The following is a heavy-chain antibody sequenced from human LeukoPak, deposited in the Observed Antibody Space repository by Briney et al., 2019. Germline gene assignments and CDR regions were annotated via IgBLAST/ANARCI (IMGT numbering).Heavy chain of an antibody. V-gene: IGHV3-7*01. CDR2: IKYDGDEE. J-gene: IGHJ4*02. D-gene: IGHD6-13*01. CDR3: KSGGAAPGSFDN. Sequence: GGSLRLSCAASGFTFSDYWMSWMRQAPGKGLEWVANIKYDGDEEYYVDSVKGRFTISRDNAKNSLYLQLNSLRVVDTAVYYCKSGGAAPGSFDNWGQGTLVTVSP. CDR1: GFTFSDYW.